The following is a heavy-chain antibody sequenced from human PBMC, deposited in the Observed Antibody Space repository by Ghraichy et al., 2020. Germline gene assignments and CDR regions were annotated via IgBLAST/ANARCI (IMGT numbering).Heavy chain of an antibody. CDR1: GGSISSNDYY. CDR2: IYYSGST. Sequence: ESLNISCNVSGGSISSNDYYWGWIRQPPGMGLEWIGSIYYSGSTYYNPSLKSRVTISVDTSKNQFSLKLSSVTAADTAVYYCASRDINTYYYGSGSYEENWGQGTLVTVSS. J-gene: IGHJ4*02. V-gene: IGHV4-39*01. CDR3: ASRDINTYYYGSGSYEEN. D-gene: IGHD3-10*01.